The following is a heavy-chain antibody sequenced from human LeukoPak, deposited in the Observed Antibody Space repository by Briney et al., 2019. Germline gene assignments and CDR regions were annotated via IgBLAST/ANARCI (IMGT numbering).Heavy chain of an antibody. Sequence: GGSLRLSCAASGFTFSSYAMHWVRQAPGKGLEWVAVISYDGSNKYYADSVKGRFTISRDNSKNTLYPQMNSLRAEDTAVYYCARELIAAAADWGQGTLVTVSS. CDR3: ARELIAAAAD. CDR1: GFTFSSYA. D-gene: IGHD6-13*01. CDR2: ISYDGSNK. J-gene: IGHJ4*02. V-gene: IGHV3-30*04.